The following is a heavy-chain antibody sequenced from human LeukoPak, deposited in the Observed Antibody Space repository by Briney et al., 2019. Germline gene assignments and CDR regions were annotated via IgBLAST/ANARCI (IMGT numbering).Heavy chain of an antibody. Sequence: GGSLRLSCAASGFTFSSYDMHWVRQATGKGLEWVSAIGTAGDTYYPGSVKGRFTISRENAKNSLYLQMNSLRAGDTAVYYCARSVAGTGVFDYWGQGTLVTVSS. J-gene: IGHJ4*02. D-gene: IGHD6-19*01. CDR1: GFTFSSYD. CDR2: IGTAGDT. V-gene: IGHV3-13*01. CDR3: ARSVAGTGVFDY.